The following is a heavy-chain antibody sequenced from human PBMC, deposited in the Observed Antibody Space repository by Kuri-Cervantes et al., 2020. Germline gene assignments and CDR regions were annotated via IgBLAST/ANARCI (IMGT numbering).Heavy chain of an antibody. Sequence: SVKVSCKASGGTFSSYAISWVRQAPGQGLEWMGGIIPIFGTANYAQKFQGRVTITADESTSTAYMELSSLRSEDTAVYYCARAAHRPYYYDSSGYGGAFDIWGQGTMVT. D-gene: IGHD3-22*01. V-gene: IGHV1-69*13. CDR1: GGTFSSYA. CDR3: ARAAHRPYYYDSSGYGGAFDI. J-gene: IGHJ3*02. CDR2: IIPIFGTA.